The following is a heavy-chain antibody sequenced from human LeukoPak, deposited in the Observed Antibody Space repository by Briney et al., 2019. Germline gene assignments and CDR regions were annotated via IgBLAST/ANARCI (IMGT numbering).Heavy chain of an antibody. Sequence: PSETLSLTCTVSGVSISCYYWSWLPQPPRKGLEWIGYIYYSGSNDYNPSLKSRVTISVATSKNQFSLKLSSVTAADAAVYYCARALDGFRYAFDFWGQGTMVTVSS. CDR1: GVSISCYY. D-gene: IGHD5-24*01. V-gene: IGHV4-59*01. CDR2: IYYSGSN. J-gene: IGHJ3*01. CDR3: ARALDGFRYAFDF.